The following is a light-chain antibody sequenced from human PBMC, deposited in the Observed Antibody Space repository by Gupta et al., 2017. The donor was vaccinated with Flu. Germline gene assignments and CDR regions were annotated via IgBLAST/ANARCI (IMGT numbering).Light chain of an antibody. J-gene: IGLJ1*01. CDR2: GKN. CDR3: NSRDTTSNHYV. V-gene: IGLV3-19*01. CDR1: GLRGYF. Sequence: GQTLTITCRGDGLRGYFASWYQQRQGQAPLLVIYGKNNRPSGIPDRFSGSNSGSTASLTIAGAQAEDEADYDCNSRDTTSNHYVFGTGTRVTVL.